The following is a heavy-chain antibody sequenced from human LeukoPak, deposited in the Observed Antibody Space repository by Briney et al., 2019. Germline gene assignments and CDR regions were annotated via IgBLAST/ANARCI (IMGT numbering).Heavy chain of an antibody. CDR1: GGSFSGYY. CDR3: ARGETVTLDY. Sequence: SETLSLTCAVYGGSFSGYYWSWIRQPPGKGLEWSGEINHSGSTNYNPSLKSRVTISVDTSKNQFSLKLSSVTAADTAVYYCARGETVTLDYWGQGTLVTVSS. J-gene: IGHJ4*02. CDR2: INHSGST. D-gene: IGHD4-17*01. V-gene: IGHV4-34*01.